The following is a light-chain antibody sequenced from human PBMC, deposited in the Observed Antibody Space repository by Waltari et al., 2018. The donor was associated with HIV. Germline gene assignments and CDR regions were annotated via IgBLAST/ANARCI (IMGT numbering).Light chain of an antibody. CDR2: VNGEGTY. CDR3: QTWDSGIRV. V-gene: IGLV4-69*01. J-gene: IGLJ3*02. Sequence: QLVLTQSASASASLGASVKLTCTLSSGHSSYAIAWHQQQAEKGPLYLMKVNGEGTYIKGDGIPDRFSGSSSEAERYLTISSLQSEDEADYYCQTWDSGIRVFGGGTKLTVL. CDR1: SGHSSYA.